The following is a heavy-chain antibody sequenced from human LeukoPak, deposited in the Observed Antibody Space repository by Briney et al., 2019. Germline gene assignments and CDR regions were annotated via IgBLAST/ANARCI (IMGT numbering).Heavy chain of an antibody. CDR1: GFTLSSYE. CDR2: IDYSGDSP. D-gene: IGHD4-11*01. J-gene: IGHJ4*02. Sequence: GGSLRLSCTGSGFTLSSYEMTWIRQAPGKGLEWVSSIDYSGDSPYYADSVKGRFTISRDNAKNTLYLQMNSLRAEDTAVYYCAKKKTDYSYPSSFDYWGQGTLVTVSS. CDR3: AKKKTDYSYPSSFDY. V-gene: IGHV3-23*01.